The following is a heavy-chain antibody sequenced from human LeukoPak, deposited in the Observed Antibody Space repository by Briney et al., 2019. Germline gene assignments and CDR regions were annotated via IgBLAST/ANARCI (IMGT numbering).Heavy chain of an antibody. J-gene: IGHJ3*02. CDR1: GDSVSSDSAA. V-gene: IGHV6-1*01. CDR2: TYYRSKWYN. D-gene: IGHD3-16*01. Sequence: SQTLSLTCATSGDSVSSDSAAWNWIRQSPSRGLEWLGRTYYRSKWYNDYAVSVKSRITINPDTSKNQFSLQLNSVTPEDTAVYYCAREKVRGDRRAFDIWGQGTMVTVSS. CDR3: AREKVRGDRRAFDI.